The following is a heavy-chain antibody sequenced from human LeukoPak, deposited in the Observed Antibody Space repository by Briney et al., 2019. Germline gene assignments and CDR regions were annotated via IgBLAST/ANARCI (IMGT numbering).Heavy chain of an antibody. D-gene: IGHD2-15*01. Sequence: SETLSLTCTVSGYSISSGYYWGVIRQPRGKGVERIGIIYHSGSTYYNPYLKRRVTISGDKSKNQFSLKLSSVTAADTAVYYCARERCSGGSCYLDYWGQGTLVTVSS. V-gene: IGHV4-38-2*02. CDR2: IYHSGST. CDR1: GYSISSGYY. CDR3: ARERCSGGSCYLDY. J-gene: IGHJ4*02.